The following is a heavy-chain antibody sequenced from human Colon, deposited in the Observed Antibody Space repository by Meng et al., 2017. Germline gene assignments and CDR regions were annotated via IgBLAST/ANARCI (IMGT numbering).Heavy chain of an antibody. V-gene: IGHV4-61*02. CDR3: ARARGGRDGYNYEYWYFDL. CDR1: GGSLSSGPYY. J-gene: IGHJ2*01. Sequence: SETLSLTCNVSGGSLSSGPYYWSWVRQPAGKGLEWIGRNHYSGITNYNPSLKSRVTMSLDTSKNQFSLKLTSVTAADSAVYYCARARGGRDGYNYEYWYFDLWGRGTLVTVSS. CDR2: NHYSGIT. D-gene: IGHD5-24*01.